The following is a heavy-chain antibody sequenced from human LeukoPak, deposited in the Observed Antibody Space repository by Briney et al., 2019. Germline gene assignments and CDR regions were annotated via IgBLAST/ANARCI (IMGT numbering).Heavy chain of an antibody. CDR2: IIPIFGTA. CDR3: ARGAPPLSYYYDSSGRSAFDI. D-gene: IGHD3-22*01. Sequence: SVKVSCKASGGTFSSYAISWVRQAPGQGLEWMGGIIPIFGTANYAQKFQGRVTITTDESTSTAYMELSTLRSEDTAVYYCARGAPPLSYYYDSSGRSAFDIWGQGTMVTVSS. J-gene: IGHJ3*02. CDR1: GGTFSSYA. V-gene: IGHV1-69*05.